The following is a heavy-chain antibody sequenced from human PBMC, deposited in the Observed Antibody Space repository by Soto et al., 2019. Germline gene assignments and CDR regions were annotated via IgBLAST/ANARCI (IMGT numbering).Heavy chain of an antibody. CDR3: ARGYRAAATSYYYGMDV. V-gene: IGHV1-69*06. CDR2: IIPIFGTA. D-gene: IGHD5-12*01. Sequence: SVKVSCNASGGTFSSYAISWVRQAPGQGLEWMGGIIPIFGTANYAQKFQGRVTITADKSTSTAYMELSSLRSEDTAVYYCARGYRAAATSYYYGMDVWGQGTTVTVSS. CDR1: GGTFSSYA. J-gene: IGHJ6*02.